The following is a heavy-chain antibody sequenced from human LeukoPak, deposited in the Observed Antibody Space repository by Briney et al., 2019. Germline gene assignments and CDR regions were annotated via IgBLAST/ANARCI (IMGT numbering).Heavy chain of an antibody. V-gene: IGHV5-51*01. CDR3: ARERSSQGYFDF. D-gene: IGHD6-6*01. Sequence: GESLKISCKGSGYSFTKFWIGWVRQMPGKGLEWMGIIYPGDSDTRYSPSFQGQVTLLVDTSISTAYLQWSSLKASDTAMYYCARERSSQGYFDFWGQGTLVTVSS. CDR1: GYSFTKFW. J-gene: IGHJ4*02. CDR2: IYPGDSDT.